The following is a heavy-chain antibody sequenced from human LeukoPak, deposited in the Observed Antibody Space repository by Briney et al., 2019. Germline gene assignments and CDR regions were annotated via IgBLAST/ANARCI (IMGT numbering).Heavy chain of an antibody. J-gene: IGHJ3*02. D-gene: IGHD3-10*01. CDR3: ARDYRGVPGAFDI. CDR1: GGSISSGGYY. Sequence: PSETLSLTCTVSGGSISSGGYYWSWIRQPPGKGLEWIGYIYYSGSTYYNPSLKSRVTISVDTSKNQFSLKLSSVTAADTAVYYCARDYRGVPGAFDIWGQGTMVTVSS. V-gene: IGHV4-30-4*08. CDR2: IYYSGST.